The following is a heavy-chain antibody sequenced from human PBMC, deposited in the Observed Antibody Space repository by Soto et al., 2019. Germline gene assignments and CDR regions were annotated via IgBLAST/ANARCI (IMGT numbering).Heavy chain of an antibody. V-gene: IGHV3-33*01. J-gene: IGHJ4*02. Sequence: QVQLVESGGGVVQPGRSLRLSCAASGFTFSNYGIHWVRQAPGKGLEWVAIIYYDGSNKYYADSVEGRFTISRDNSKNTVYLQMNSLRVEDTAVYYCARNYYWALDYWGQGTLVTVSS. CDR2: IYYDGSNK. CDR1: GFTFSNYG. D-gene: IGHD3-22*01. CDR3: ARNYYWALDY.